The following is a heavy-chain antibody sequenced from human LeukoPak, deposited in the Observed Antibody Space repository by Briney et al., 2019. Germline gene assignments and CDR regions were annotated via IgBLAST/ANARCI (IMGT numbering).Heavy chain of an antibody. V-gene: IGHV4-34*01. CDR3: ARRPLYSRPFDY. CDR2: INHSGST. D-gene: IGHD6-13*01. CDR1: GGSFSGYY. Sequence: SETLSLTCAVYGGSFSGYYWSWIRQPPGKGLEWIGEINHSGSTNYNPSLKSRVTISVDTSKNQFPLKLSSVTAADTAVYYCARRPLYSRPFDYWGQGTLVTVSS. J-gene: IGHJ4*02.